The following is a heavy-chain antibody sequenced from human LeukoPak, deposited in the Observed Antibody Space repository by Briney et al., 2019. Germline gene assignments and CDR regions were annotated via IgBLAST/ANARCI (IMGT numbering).Heavy chain of an antibody. CDR2: INHSGST. CDR3: ARGLDYYDSSGYSY. J-gene: IGHJ4*02. CDR1: GGSFSGYY. D-gene: IGHD3-22*01. Sequence: PSETLSLTCAVYGGSFSGYYWSWLRQPPGKGLEWIGEINHSGSTNYNPSLKSRVTISVDTSKNQFSLKLSSVTAADTAVYYCARGLDYYDSSGYSYWGQGTLVTVSS. V-gene: IGHV4-34*01.